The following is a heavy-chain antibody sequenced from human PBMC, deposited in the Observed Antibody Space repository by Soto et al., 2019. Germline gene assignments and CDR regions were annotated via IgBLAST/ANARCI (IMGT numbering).Heavy chain of an antibody. J-gene: IGHJ5*02. D-gene: IGHD3-22*01. CDR1: GGSISSSRYY. CDR2: IYYSGST. CDR3: ARTYDTSAYYWFDP. V-gene: IGHV4-39*01. Sequence: ETLSLTCTVSGGSISSSRYYWGWIRQPPGKGLEWIGSIYYSGSTYYNPSLKSRVTISVDTSKNQFSLKLSSVTAADTAVYYCARTYDTSAYYWFDPWGQGTLVTVSS.